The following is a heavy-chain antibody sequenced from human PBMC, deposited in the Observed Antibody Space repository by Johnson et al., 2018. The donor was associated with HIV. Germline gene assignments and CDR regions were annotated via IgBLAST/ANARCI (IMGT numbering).Heavy chain of an antibody. CDR2: ISSNGGST. CDR1: GFIFSSYA. Sequence: VQLVESGGGLVQPGGSLRLSCAASGFIFSSYAMHWVRQAPGKGLEYVSAISSNGGSTYYANSVKGRFTISRDNSKNTLYLQMGSLRAEDMGAYYCAREGRGSSSGAFDIWGQGTMVTVSS. CDR3: AREGRGSSSGAFDI. D-gene: IGHD6-6*01. J-gene: IGHJ3*02. V-gene: IGHV3-64*01.